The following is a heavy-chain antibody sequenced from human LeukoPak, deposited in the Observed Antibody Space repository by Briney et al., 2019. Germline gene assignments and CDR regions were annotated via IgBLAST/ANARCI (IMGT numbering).Heavy chain of an antibody. CDR3: ARAGTMVRGVIED. CDR2: IYYSGST. CDR1: GGSISSGDYY. D-gene: IGHD3-10*01. V-gene: IGHV4-30-4*08. Sequence: PSETLSLTCTVSGGSISSGDYYWSWIRQPPGKGLEWIGYIYYSGSTYYNPSLKSRVTISVDTSKNQSSLKLSSVTAADTAAYYCARAGTMVRGVIEDWGQGTLVTVSS. J-gene: IGHJ4*02.